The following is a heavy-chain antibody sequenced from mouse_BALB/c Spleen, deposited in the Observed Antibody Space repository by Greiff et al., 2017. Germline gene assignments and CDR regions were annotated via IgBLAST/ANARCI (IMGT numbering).Heavy chain of an antibody. V-gene: IGHV1-80*01. CDR3: ARWASYYRFEFAY. J-gene: IGHJ3*01. D-gene: IGHD2-14*01. Sequence: QVQLQQSGAELVRPGSSVKISCKASGYAFSSYWMNWVKQRPGQGLEWIGQIYPGDGDTNYNEKFKGKATLTADKSSSTAYMQLSSLTSDDSAVYFCARWASYYRFEFAYWGQGTLVTVSA. CDR1: GYAFSSYW. CDR2: IYPGDGDT.